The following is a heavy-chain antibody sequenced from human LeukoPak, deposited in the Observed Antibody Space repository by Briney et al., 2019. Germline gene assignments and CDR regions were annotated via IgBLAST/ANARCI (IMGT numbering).Heavy chain of an antibody. J-gene: IGHJ4*02. V-gene: IGHV1-8*01. CDR1: GYTFTNFD. CDR3: AADEGGELPLDY. CDR2: MNPKTGNT. D-gene: IGHD1-26*01. Sequence: ASVKVSCKASGYTFTNFDINWVRQATGQGLEWMGWMNPKTGNTGSAQKLQGRVTITGNTSISTAYMELSSLRSEDTAVYYCAADEGGELPLDYWGQGTLVTVSS.